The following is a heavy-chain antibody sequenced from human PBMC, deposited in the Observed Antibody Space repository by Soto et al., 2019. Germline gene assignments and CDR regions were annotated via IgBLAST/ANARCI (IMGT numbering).Heavy chain of an antibody. Sequence: QVQLVQSGAEFMKPGSSVRVSCKASGGTFSRFAISWVRQAPGQGLDWMGNIIPVFGTTNYAQKLLGRVTLTADDATSTAYMELSRLRSEVGAVYYCAKEGDTSRGDTGFEPWCQGNRVSVPS. CDR2: IIPVFGTT. D-gene: IGHD3-22*01. CDR3: AKEGDTSRGDTGFEP. J-gene: IGHJ5*02. V-gene: IGHV1-69*18. CDR1: GGTFSRFA.